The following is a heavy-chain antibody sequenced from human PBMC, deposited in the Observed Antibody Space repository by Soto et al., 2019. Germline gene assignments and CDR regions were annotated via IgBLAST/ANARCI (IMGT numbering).Heavy chain of an antibody. Sequence: ASVKVSCKASGYVFSSSFVHWVRQAPGQGLEWMAMINPTVGSTSYAHNFQGRIAVTRDTSTATVYLDLSSLRSADTAIYYCAREVNTVIMPGDTEDYSGLDVWGQGTTVTVSS. D-gene: IGHD2-21*02. CDR3: AREVNTVIMPGDTEDYSGLDV. CDR1: GYVFSSSF. CDR2: INPTVGST. J-gene: IGHJ6*02. V-gene: IGHV1-46*01.